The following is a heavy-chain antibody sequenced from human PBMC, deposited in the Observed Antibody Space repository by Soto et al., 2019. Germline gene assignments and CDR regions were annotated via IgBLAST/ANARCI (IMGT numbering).Heavy chain of an antibody. Sequence: ASVKVSCKASGYVFSSSFVHWVRQAPGQGLEWMAMINPTVGSTSYAHNFQGRIAVTRDTSTATVYLDLSSLRSADTAIYYCAREVNTVIMPGDTEDYSGLDVWGQGTTVTVSS. D-gene: IGHD2-21*02. CDR3: AREVNTVIMPGDTEDYSGLDV. CDR1: GYVFSSSF. CDR2: INPTVGST. J-gene: IGHJ6*02. V-gene: IGHV1-46*01.